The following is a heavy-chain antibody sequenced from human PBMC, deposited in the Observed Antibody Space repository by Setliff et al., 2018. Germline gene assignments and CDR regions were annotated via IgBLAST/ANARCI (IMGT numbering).Heavy chain of an antibody. D-gene: IGHD3-10*01. CDR2: IKPNTGGT. CDR1: GYTFTGHY. CDR3: ARTAYYGSGTFPHYYYYYLDV. J-gene: IGHJ6*03. V-gene: IGHV1-2*06. Sequence: ASVKVSCKASGYTFTGHYLHWVRQAPGQGLEWMGRIKPNTGGTTYAQKFLGRVTMTGVTSINTTYMELSGLRSDDTAVYYCARTAYYGSGTFPHYYYYYLDVWGKGTTVTVSS.